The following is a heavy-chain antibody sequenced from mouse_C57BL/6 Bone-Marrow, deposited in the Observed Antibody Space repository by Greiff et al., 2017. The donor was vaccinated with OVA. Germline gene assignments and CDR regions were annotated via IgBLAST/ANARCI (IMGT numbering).Heavy chain of an antibody. J-gene: IGHJ2*01. CDR2: IDPETGGT. D-gene: IGHD2-5*01. V-gene: IGHV1-15*01. Sequence: QVQLKQSGAELVRPGASVTLSCKASGYTFTDYEMHWVKQTPVHGLEWIGAIDPETGGTAYNQKFKGKAILTADKSSSTAYMELRSLTSEDSAVYYCTRRGNSNYDYFDYWGQGTTLTVSS. CDR1: GYTFTDYE. CDR3: TRRGNSNYDYFDY.